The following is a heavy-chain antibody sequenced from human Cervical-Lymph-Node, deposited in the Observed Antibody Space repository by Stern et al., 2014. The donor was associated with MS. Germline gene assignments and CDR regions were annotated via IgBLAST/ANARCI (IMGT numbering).Heavy chain of an antibody. D-gene: IGHD5-18*01. CDR1: GFTFRSYG. J-gene: IGHJ6*02. Sequence: QVQLVQSGGGVVQPGRSLRLSCAASGFTFRSYGMHWVRQAPGKGLEWVAIISYDGSNKYYAHSVKGRFTISRDNSKNTLYLQMNSLRAEDTAVYYCAKGRTVMVNYYYYVMDVWGQGTTVTVSS. CDR2: ISYDGSNK. CDR3: AKGRTVMVNYYYYVMDV. V-gene: IGHV3-30*18.